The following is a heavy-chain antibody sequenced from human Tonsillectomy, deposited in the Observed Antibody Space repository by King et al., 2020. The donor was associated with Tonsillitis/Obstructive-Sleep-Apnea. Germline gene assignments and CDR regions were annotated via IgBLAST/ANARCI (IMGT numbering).Heavy chain of an antibody. D-gene: IGHD6-6*01. Sequence: QLVQSGAEVKKPGESLRISCKGSGYSFTSYWISWVRQMPGKGLEWMGRIDPSDSYTNYSPSFQGHVTISADKSISTAYLQWSRLKASDTAMYYCARHGVSSSSFNWFDPWGQGTLVTVSS. CDR1: GYSFTSYW. CDR2: IDPSDSYT. V-gene: IGHV5-10-1*01. J-gene: IGHJ5*02. CDR3: ARHGVSSSSFNWFDP.